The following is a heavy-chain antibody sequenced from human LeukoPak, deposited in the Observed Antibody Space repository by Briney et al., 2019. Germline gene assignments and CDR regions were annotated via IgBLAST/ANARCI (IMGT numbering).Heavy chain of an antibody. D-gene: IGHD3-22*01. Sequence: PGGSLRLSCAASGFTFDDYAMHWVRQAPGKGLEWVSGISWNSGRIGYADSVKGRFTISRDNAKNSLYLQMNSLRAEDTALYYCAKDTGAHYYDSGGYFDYWGQGTLVTVSS. V-gene: IGHV3-9*01. J-gene: IGHJ4*02. CDR3: AKDTGAHYYDSGGYFDY. CDR1: GFTFDDYA. CDR2: ISWNSGRI.